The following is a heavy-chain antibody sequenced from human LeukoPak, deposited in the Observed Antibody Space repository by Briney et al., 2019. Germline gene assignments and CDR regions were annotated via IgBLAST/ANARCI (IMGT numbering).Heavy chain of an antibody. V-gene: IGHV1-2*02. Sequence: ASVKVSCKASGYSFTDYYMHWVRQAPGQGLEWMGWINPNSGGTSSAQKFQGRVTMTRDTSISTVYMEVSWLTSDDTAIYYCARADRLHGGPYLIGPWGQGTLVTVSS. D-gene: IGHD2-21*01. CDR1: GYSFTDYY. CDR2: INPNSGGT. CDR3: ARADRLHGGPYLIGP. J-gene: IGHJ5*02.